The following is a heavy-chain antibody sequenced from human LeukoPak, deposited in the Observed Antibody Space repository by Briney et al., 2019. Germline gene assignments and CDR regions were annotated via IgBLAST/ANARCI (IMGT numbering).Heavy chain of an antibody. D-gene: IGHD1-26*01. J-gene: IGHJ4*02. CDR1: GDSVCSNSDA. V-gene: IGHV6-1*01. Sequence: SQTLSLTCAMSGDSVCSNSDAWNWIRQSPSIGLEWLGRTYYRSKWYYDYAVAVKSRISINPDTSKNQFSLQLSSVTPEDTAVYYCARDPVGGSTIFDYWGQGTLVTVSS. CDR2: TYYRSKWYY. CDR3: ARDPVGGSTIFDY.